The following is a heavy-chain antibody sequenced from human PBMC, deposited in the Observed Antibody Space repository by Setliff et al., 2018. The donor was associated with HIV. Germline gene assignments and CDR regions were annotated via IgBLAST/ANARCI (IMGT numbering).Heavy chain of an antibody. Sequence: PSETLSLTCGVSDDSLSSSNYYWGWVRQPPGKGLEWIAMIYYSGTTYYSPSLKSRVTISVDTSMKQLFLRLNYVTAADTAVYYCARRRGYGYTFDNWGQGLLVTVSS. CDR2: IYYSGTT. CDR3: ARRRGYGYTFDN. V-gene: IGHV4-39*01. CDR1: DDSLSSSNYY. J-gene: IGHJ4*02. D-gene: IGHD5-12*01.